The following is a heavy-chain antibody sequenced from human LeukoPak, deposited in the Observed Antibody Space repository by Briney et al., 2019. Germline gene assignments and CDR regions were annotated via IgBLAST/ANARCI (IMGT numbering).Heavy chain of an antibody. J-gene: IGHJ4*02. CDR1: GYTFTGYY. V-gene: IGHV1-2*02. CDR2: INPNSGGT. D-gene: IGHD3-16*02. Sequence: ASVKVSCKASGYTFTGYYMHWVRQAPGQGLEWMGWINPNSGGTNYVQKPQGRVTMTTDTSTSTAYMELRSLRSDDTAVYYCARDPGYDYVWGSYRIFDYWGQGTLVTVSS. CDR3: ARDPGYDYVWGSYRIFDY.